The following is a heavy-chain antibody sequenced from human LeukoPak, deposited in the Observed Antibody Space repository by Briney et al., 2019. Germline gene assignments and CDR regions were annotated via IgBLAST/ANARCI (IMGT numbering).Heavy chain of an antibody. CDR3: ARERFQLPSRSAMYKWFDP. Sequence: SETLSLTCAVYGGSFSNYYWSWLRQAPGKGLEWIGEINHSGSANYNPSLKSRVTISVDASKSQFSLKLNSVTAADTAVYYCARERFQLPSRSAMYKWFDPWGQGTLVTVSS. V-gene: IGHV4-34*01. CDR2: INHSGSA. J-gene: IGHJ5*02. CDR1: GGSFSNYY. D-gene: IGHD2-2*01.